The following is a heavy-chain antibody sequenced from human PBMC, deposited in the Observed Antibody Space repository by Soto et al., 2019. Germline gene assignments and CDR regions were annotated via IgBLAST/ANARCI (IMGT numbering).Heavy chain of an antibody. CDR1: GFTFSYYR. D-gene: IGHD3-10*01. Sequence: EVQLVQSGGDLVQPGGSLRLSCAASGFTFSYYRMHWVRQDPGKGLVWVSWIDSDGSTSYADSVKGRFTISRDNARNTGYLRMNSLRVEATAVYYCARDTSGLSYWGQGTLVTVSS. J-gene: IGHJ4*02. V-gene: IGHV3-74*01. CDR3: ARDTSGLSY. CDR2: IDSDGST.